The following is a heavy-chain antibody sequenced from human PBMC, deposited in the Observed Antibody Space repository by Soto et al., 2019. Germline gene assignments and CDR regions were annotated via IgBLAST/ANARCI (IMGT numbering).Heavy chain of an antibody. CDR1: GFTFRSFG. CDR3: ATVRGYRQDFDAFDI. CDR2: ISYDGSNK. J-gene: IGHJ3*02. D-gene: IGHD3-16*02. V-gene: IGHV3-30*03. Sequence: HPGGSLRLSCGSSGFTFRSFGMYWVRQAPGKGLEWVAIISYDGSNKYYADSVKGRFTISRDNSKNTLYLQMNNLRTEDTAVYYCATVRGYRQDFDAFDIWGQGTMVTVSS.